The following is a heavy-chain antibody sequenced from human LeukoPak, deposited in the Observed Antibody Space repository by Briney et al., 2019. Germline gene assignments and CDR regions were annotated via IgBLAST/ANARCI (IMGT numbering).Heavy chain of an antibody. CDR2: ISGSGAST. D-gene: IGHD1-26*01. J-gene: IGHJ4*02. Sequence: GGSLRLSCLTSGFTLSTNAMSWVRQAPGKGLEWISGISGSGASTYYADSVKGRFTISRDDSRNTLYLQMNSLRGDDTAVYYCAKDVGQCESLHFFDYWGQGTLVTVSS. V-gene: IGHV3-23*01. CDR3: AKDVGQCESLHFFDY. CDR1: GFTLSTNA.